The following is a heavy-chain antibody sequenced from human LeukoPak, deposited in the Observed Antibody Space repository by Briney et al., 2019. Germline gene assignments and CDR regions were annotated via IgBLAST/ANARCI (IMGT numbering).Heavy chain of an antibody. D-gene: IGHD6-6*01. V-gene: IGHV4-59*01. CDR1: GGXISSYY. Sequence: SETLSLTCIVSGGXISSYYCSWIRQPPGKGREWIGYIYYSGNTNYNPSLKSRVTISVDTSKSQFSLKLSSVTAADTAVYYCAGDRGGSSAPFDSWGQGTLVTVSS. CDR3: AGDRGGSSAPFDS. CDR2: IYYSGNT. J-gene: IGHJ4*02.